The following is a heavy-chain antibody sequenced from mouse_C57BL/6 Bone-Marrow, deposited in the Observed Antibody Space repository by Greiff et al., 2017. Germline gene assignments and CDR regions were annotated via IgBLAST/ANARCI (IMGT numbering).Heavy chain of an antibody. CDR3: TDYYGSSYDYYAMDY. Sequence: QVQLQQSGAELVRPGASVTLSCKASGYTFTDYEMHWVKQTPVHGLEWIGAIDPETGGTAYNQKFKGKAILTADKSSSTAYMELRSLTSADSAVYYCTDYYGSSYDYYAMDYWGQGTSVTVSS. J-gene: IGHJ4*01. D-gene: IGHD1-1*01. CDR1: GYTFTDYE. V-gene: IGHV1-15*01. CDR2: IDPETGGT.